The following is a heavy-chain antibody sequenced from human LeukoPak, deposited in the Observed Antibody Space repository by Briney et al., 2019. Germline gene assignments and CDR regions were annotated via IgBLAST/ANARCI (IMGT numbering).Heavy chain of an antibody. Sequence: GESLKVSCKASGYTFTSYDINWVRQATGQGLEWMGWMNPNSANTGYAQKFQGRVTMTRNTSISTAYMELSSLRSEDTAVYDCARGRGEYNYGAEFQHWGQGTLVTVSS. CDR3: ARGRGEYNYGAEFQH. CDR1: GYTFTSYD. V-gene: IGHV1-8*01. J-gene: IGHJ1*01. D-gene: IGHD5-18*01. CDR2: MNPNSANT.